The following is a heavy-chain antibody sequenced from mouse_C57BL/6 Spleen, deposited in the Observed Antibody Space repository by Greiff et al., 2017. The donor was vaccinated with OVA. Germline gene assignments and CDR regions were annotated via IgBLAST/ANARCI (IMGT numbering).Heavy chain of an antibody. CDR2: IDPSDSYT. J-gene: IGHJ1*03. CDR1: GYTFTSYW. CDR3: ARGYYGSSLYWYFDV. Sequence: QVQLQQPGAELVKPGASVKLSCKASGYTFTSYWMQWVKQRPGQGLEWIGEIDPSDSYTNYNQQLKGKATLTVDTSSSTAYMQLSSLTSEDSAVYYCARGYYGSSLYWYFDVWGTGTTVTVSS. D-gene: IGHD1-1*01. V-gene: IGHV1-50*01.